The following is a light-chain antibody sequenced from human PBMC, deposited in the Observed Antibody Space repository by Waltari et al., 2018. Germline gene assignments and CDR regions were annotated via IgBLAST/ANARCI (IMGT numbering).Light chain of an antibody. V-gene: IGLV2-23*02. CDR3: CSYAGSNTYV. CDR1: SSDVGPYNL. CDR2: EVT. Sequence: QSALTQPASVSGSPGQSITLSCSGSSSDVGPYNLVSWYQQHPGKVPKLMIYEVTERPSGVSNRFSASKSGNTASLTISGLQAEDEADYYCCSYAGSNTYVFGTGTKVIVL. J-gene: IGLJ1*01.